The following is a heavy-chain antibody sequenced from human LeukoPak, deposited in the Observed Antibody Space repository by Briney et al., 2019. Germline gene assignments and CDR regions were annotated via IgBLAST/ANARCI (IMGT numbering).Heavy chain of an antibody. V-gene: IGHV1-46*01. J-gene: IGHJ4*02. Sequence: GASVKVSCKASGYTFTSYYIHWVRQAPGQGLEWMGIINPSGGSTSYAQKFQGRVTMTRDTSTSTVYMELSSLRSEDTAVYYCARDSPLILTGSGIDYWGQGTLVTVSS. CDR2: INPSGGST. CDR1: GYTFTSYY. CDR3: ARDSPLILTGSGIDY. D-gene: IGHD3-9*01.